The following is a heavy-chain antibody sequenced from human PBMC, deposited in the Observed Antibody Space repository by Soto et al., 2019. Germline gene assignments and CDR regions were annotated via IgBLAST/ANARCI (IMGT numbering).Heavy chain of an antibody. J-gene: IGHJ4*02. CDR2: ISSTTNYI. V-gene: IGHV3-21*06. Sequence: PGGSLRLSCAASGFTFTRYSMNWVRQAPGKGLEWVSSISSTTNYIYYGDSMKGRFTISRDNAKNSLYLEMNSLRAEDTAVYYCARESEDLTSNFDDWGQGXLVTVYS. CDR1: GFTFTRYS. CDR3: ARESEDLTSNFDD.